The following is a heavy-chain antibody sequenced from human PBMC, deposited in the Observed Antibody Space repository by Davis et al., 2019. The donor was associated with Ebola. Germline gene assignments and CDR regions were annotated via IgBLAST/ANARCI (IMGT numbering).Heavy chain of an antibody. CDR1: GCTFSSHA. V-gene: IGHV1-69*13. J-gene: IGHJ6*04. CDR3: ARHYPSPGGMDV. D-gene: IGHD1-26*01. CDR2: LFPIFGTT. Sequence: SVKVSCKASGCTFSSHAISWVRQAPGQGLEWLGGLFPIFGTTNYAQTFQGRVTITAAESTSTAYMELISLRSEDTAVYYGARHYPSPGGMDVWGKGTSVTVSS.